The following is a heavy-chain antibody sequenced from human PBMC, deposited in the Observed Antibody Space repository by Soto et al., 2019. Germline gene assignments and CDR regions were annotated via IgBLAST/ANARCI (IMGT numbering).Heavy chain of an antibody. CDR2: ISSSSSYI. D-gene: IGHD3-10*01. CDR1: GFTSSSYS. CDR3: ARDAAWSYNLDI. Sequence: GGSLRFSCAASGFTSSSYSMNWVRQAPGKGLEWVSSISSSSSYIYYADSVKGRFTISRDNAKNSLYLQMNSLRAEDTAVYYCARDAAWSYNLDIWGQGTMVTVSS. V-gene: IGHV3-21*01. J-gene: IGHJ3*02.